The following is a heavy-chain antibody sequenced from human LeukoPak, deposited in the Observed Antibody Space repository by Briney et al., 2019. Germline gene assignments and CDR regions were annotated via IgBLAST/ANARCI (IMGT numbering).Heavy chain of an antibody. CDR2: INPNSGGT. Sequence: ASVKVSCKASGYTFTGYYMHWVRQAPGQGLEWMGWINPNSGGTNYAQKFQGRVTMTRDTSIDTVYMELSSLISDDTAVYFCARGVLPARFDYWGQGTLVTVTS. CDR1: GYTFTGYY. CDR3: ARGVLPARFDY. J-gene: IGHJ4*02. D-gene: IGHD2-2*01. V-gene: IGHV1-2*02.